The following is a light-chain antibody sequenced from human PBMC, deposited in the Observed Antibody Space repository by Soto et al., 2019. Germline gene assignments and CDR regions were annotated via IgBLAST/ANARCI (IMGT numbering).Light chain of an antibody. CDR3: QQRSNWLT. J-gene: IGKJ4*01. CDR2: DAS. V-gene: IGKV3-11*01. CDR1: QSVSNY. Sequence: EIVLTQSPATLSLSPGDRATLSCRASQSVSNYLAWYQKKPGRAPRLLIYDASNRATGIPARFSGSWSGTDFTLTISSLEPEDFAVYYCQQRSNWLTFGGGTKVEIK.